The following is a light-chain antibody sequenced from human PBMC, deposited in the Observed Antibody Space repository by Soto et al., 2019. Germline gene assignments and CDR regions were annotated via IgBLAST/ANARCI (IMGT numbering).Light chain of an antibody. CDR1: QSVSSY. J-gene: IGKJ5*01. V-gene: IGKV3-11*01. CDR3: HHRYNWIT. Sequence: EIVLTQSPATLSLSPGERATLSCRASQSVSSYLALYQQTPGQATRLLIYDASNRANGIPARFSGSGSGTDFTITISFLEPEDCAGYSCHHRYNWITFGKGTRLEIE. CDR2: DAS.